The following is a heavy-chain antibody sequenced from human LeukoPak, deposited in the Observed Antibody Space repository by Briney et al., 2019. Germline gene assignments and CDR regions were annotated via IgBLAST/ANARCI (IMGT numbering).Heavy chain of an antibody. V-gene: IGHV1-2*02. Sequence: ASVKVSCKASGYSFTGYYMHWVRQAPGQGPEWMGWINPNSGGTNYAQKFQGRVTMTRDTSISTAYMELSRLRSDDTAVYYCARDRQLLWFGELLNNYYYYGMDVWGQGTTVTVSS. D-gene: IGHD3-10*01. CDR1: GYSFTGYY. CDR3: ARDRQLLWFGELLNNYYYYGMDV. CDR2: INPNSGGT. J-gene: IGHJ6*02.